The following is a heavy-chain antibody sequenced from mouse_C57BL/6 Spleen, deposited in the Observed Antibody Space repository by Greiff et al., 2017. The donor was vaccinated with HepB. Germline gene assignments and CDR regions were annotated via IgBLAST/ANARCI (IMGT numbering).Heavy chain of an antibody. CDR2: ISDGGSYT. CDR3: ARENVGTGPYFDV. CDR1: GFTFSSYA. D-gene: IGHD2-14*01. V-gene: IGHV5-4*01. J-gene: IGHJ1*03. Sequence: VKLVESGGGLVKPGGSLKLSCAASGFTFSSYAMSWVRQTPEKRLEWVATISDGGSYTYYPDNVKGRFTISRDNAKNNLYLQMSHLKSEDTAMYYCARENVGTGPYFDVWGTGTTVTVSS.